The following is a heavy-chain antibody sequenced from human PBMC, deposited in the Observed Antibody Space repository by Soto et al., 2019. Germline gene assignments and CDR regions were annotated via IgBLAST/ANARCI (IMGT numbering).Heavy chain of an antibody. J-gene: IGHJ4*02. D-gene: IGHD2-15*01. CDR3: ASWPVERGCSGGSCYKPRYFDY. V-gene: IGHV4-4*02. Sequence: PSETLSLTCAVSSGSISSSNWWSWVRQPPGKGLEWIGEIYHSGSTNYNPSLKSRVTISVDKSKNQFSLKLSSVTAADTAVYYCASWPVERGCSGGSCYKPRYFDYWGQGTLVTVSS. CDR1: SGSISSSNW. CDR2: IYHSGST.